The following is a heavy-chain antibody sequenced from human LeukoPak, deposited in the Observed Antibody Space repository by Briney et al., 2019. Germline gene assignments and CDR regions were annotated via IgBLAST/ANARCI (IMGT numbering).Heavy chain of an antibody. CDR3: AKDQSGSYPYYFDY. D-gene: IGHD3-10*01. V-gene: IGHV3-23*01. CDR1: GFTFSSYA. Sequence: GGSLSLSCAASGFTFSSYAMSWVRQAPGKGLEWVSAISGSGGSTHYADSVKGRLTISRDNSKNTLYLQMNSLRAEDTAVYYCAKDQSGSYPYYFDYWGQGTLVTVSS. J-gene: IGHJ4*02. CDR2: ISGSGGST.